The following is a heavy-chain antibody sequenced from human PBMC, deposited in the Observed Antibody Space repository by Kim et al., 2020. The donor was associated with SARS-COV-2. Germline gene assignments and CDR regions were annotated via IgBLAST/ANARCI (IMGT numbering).Heavy chain of an antibody. J-gene: IGHJ4*02. D-gene: IGHD1-26*01. CDR3: ARDQTGLGPTTFDY. Sequence: DSVKGRFTNSRDNAENNLYLQLNSLRAEDTGVYYCARDQTGLGPTTFDYWGQGTLVTVSS. V-gene: IGHV3-74*01.